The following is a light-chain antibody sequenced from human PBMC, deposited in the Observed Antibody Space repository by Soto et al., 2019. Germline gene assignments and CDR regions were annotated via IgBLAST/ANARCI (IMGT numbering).Light chain of an antibody. V-gene: IGKV4-1*01. CDR1: QSVLYSSNNKNH. CDR2: WAS. CDR3: QQYYSTPWT. Sequence: DIVLTQSPDSLAVSLGERATINCKSSQSVLYSSNNKNHLAWYQQKSGQPPKLLIYWASTRESGVPDRFRGGGSGTDLTLPISSLQAEDVAVYYCQQYYSTPWTLGQGTKVEIK. J-gene: IGKJ1*01.